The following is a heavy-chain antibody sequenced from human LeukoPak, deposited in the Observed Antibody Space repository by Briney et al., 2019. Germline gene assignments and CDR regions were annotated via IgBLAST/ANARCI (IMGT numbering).Heavy chain of an antibody. J-gene: IGHJ4*02. D-gene: IGHD3-9*01. V-gene: IGHV1-69*05. CDR2: IIPIFGTA. Sequence: SVKVSCKASGGTFSSYAISWVRQAPGQGLEWMGGIIPIFGTANHAQKFQGRVTITTDESTSTAYMELSSLRSEDTAVYYCARAPLRYFEPHHPPFDYWGQGTLVTVSS. CDR1: GGTFSSYA. CDR3: ARAPLRYFEPHHPPFDY.